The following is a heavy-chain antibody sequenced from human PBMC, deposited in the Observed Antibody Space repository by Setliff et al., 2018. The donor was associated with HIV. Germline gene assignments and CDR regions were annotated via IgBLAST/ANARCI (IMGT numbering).Heavy chain of an antibody. CDR2: ISGSSSTI. D-gene: IGHD6-19*01. CDR1: GFTFSTYP. V-gene: IGHV3-48*01. Sequence: GSLRLSCAASGFTFSTYPMSWVRQAPGKGLEWVSGISGSSSTIYYADSVKGRFTISRDNAKNSLFLQMNSLRAEDTAVYYCARAVHSGWYYFDYWGQGTLVTV. J-gene: IGHJ4*02. CDR3: ARAVHSGWYYFDY.